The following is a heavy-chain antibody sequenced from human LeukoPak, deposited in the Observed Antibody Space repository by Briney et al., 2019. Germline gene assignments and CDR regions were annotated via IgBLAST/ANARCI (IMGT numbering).Heavy chain of an antibody. D-gene: IGHD3-3*01. Sequence: GGSLRLSCAASGFTFSSYSMNWVRQAPGKGLEWVSYISSSSSTIYYADSVKGRFTISRDNAKNSLYLQMNSLRAEDTAVYYCARDRHDFWSGYYVGYFDSWGQGILVTVSS. J-gene: IGHJ4*02. V-gene: IGHV3-48*04. CDR3: ARDRHDFWSGYYVGYFDS. CDR1: GFTFSSYS. CDR2: ISSSSSTI.